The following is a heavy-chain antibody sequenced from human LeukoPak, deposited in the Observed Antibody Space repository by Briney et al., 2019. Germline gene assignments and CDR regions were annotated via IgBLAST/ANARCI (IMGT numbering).Heavy chain of an antibody. CDR3: ARDAGYGSDRFDY. J-gene: IGHJ4*02. D-gene: IGHD5-12*01. V-gene: IGHV3-7*01. CDR1: GFIFSNYW. Sequence: GGSLRLSCEASGFIFSNYWMAWVRQAPGKGLEWVANIKEDGSDKNYVESMKGRYTISRDNAQNSLYLQMNRLGVEDTAVYYCARDAGYGSDRFDYWGQGTQVTVSS. CDR2: IKEDGSDK.